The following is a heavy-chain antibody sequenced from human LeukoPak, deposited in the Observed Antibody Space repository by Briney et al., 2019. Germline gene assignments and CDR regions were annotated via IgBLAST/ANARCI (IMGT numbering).Heavy chain of an antibody. CDR3: AAVGPAAGPYNWFDP. CDR2: ISAYSGDA. CDR1: GYTFTGYY. D-gene: IGHD6-13*01. J-gene: IGHJ5*02. V-gene: IGHV1-18*04. Sequence: GASVKVSCKASGYTFTGYYMHWVRQAPGQGLEWMGWISAYSGDANYVQKFQGRVTMTTDTSTSTAHMELRSLRSDDTAVYYCAAVGPAAGPYNWFDPWGQGTLVTVSS.